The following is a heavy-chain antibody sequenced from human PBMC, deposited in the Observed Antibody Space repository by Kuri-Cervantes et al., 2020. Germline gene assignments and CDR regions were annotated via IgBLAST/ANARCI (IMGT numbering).Heavy chain of an antibody. CDR3: AKGPYNWNDDGMDV. CDR1: GFTFSSYA. V-gene: IGHV3-30*18. D-gene: IGHD1-20*01. Sequence: GESLKISCAASGFTFSSYAMSWVRQAPGKGLEWVAVISYDGSNKYYADSVKGRFTISRDNSKNTLYLQMNSLRAEDTAVYYCAKGPYNWNDDGMDVWGQGTTVTVSS. CDR2: ISYDGSNK. J-gene: IGHJ6*02.